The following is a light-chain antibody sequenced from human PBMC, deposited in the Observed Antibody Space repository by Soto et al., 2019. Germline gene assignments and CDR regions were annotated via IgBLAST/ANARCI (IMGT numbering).Light chain of an antibody. CDR2: AAS. CDR3: QQSYSTLMYT. V-gene: IGKV1-39*01. CDR1: QTISNY. J-gene: IGKJ2*01. Sequence: DIQMTQSPSSLSASAGDRVTITCRASQTISNYLNWYQQKPGKAPKLLIFAASSLQSGVPSRFSGSGSGTDFTLTISSLQPEDFATYYCQQSYSTLMYTFGQGTKV.